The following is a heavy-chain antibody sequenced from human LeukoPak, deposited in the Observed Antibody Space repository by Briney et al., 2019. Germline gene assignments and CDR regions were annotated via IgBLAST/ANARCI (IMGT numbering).Heavy chain of an antibody. D-gene: IGHD1-26*01. Sequence: GASVKVSCKASGGTFSSYTISWVRQAPGQGLEWMGWINPNSGGTNYAQKFQGRVTMTRDTSISTAYMELSRLRSDDTAVYYCARVPLHWEYFDYWGQGTLVTVSS. J-gene: IGHJ4*02. V-gene: IGHV1-2*02. CDR3: ARVPLHWEYFDY. CDR2: INPNSGGT. CDR1: GGTFSSYT.